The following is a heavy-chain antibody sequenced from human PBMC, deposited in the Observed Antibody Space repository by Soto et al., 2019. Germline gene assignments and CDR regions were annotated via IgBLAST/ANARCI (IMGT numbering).Heavy chain of an antibody. J-gene: IGHJ6*04. Sequence: QAQLVESGGGVVQPGRSLRLSCAASGFTFSSYGMHWVRQPPGKGLEWLSVISYDETNKYYADSVKARFTISRDNSKNTVYLQMNSLRTEDTAVYYCAKDLVEGLFTVEGMDVWGKGPAVSVSS. CDR2: ISYDETNK. D-gene: IGHD3-3*01. CDR1: GFTFSSYG. V-gene: IGHV3-30*18. CDR3: AKDLVEGLFTVEGMDV.